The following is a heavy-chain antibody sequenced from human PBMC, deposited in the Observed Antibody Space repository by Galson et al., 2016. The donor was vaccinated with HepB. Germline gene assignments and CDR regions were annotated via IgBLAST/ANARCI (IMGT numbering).Heavy chain of an antibody. CDR3: SRGYYGSGYSWYFDL. Sequence: SETLSLTCAVSGVSFGSNDYCWAWIRQPPGKGLEWVASVYYSGSTFYNPSLESPVTISVDTSKNQVSLRLTSVTAVDTAVYYCSRGYYGSGYSWYFDLWGRGTLVTVSS. J-gene: IGHJ2*01. D-gene: IGHD3-22*01. CDR1: GVSFGSNDYC. V-gene: IGHV4-39*01. CDR2: VYYSGST.